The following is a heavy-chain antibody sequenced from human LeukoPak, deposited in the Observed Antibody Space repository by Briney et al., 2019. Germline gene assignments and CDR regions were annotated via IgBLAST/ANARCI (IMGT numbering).Heavy chain of an antibody. CDR2: IPYDGNNK. J-gene: IGHJ4*02. CDR1: RFTFSSYG. D-gene: IGHD1-26*01. Sequence: GGCLRLSCAASRFTFSSYGLHWVRQAPGKGLEWVAFIPYDGNNKYYADSVKGRFTISRDNSKNRLYLQMNSLRAEDTAVYYCVKDGDDSGSYLVYWGQGTLVTVSS. V-gene: IGHV3-30*02. CDR3: VKDGDDSGSYLVY.